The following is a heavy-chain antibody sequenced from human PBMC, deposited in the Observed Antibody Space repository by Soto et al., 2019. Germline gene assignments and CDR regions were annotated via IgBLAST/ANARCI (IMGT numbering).Heavy chain of an antibody. J-gene: IGHJ4*02. Sequence: QVQLQESGPGLVKPSQTLSLTCTVSGGSISSGGYYCSWIRQHPGKGLEWIGYIYYSGSTYYNPYLKSRVTISVDTSKNQFSLKLSSVTAADTAVYYCARSGYSYGPNPLLYWGQGTLVTVSS. CDR1: GGSISSGGYY. V-gene: IGHV4-31*03. CDR3: ARSGYSYGPNPLLY. D-gene: IGHD5-18*01. CDR2: IYYSGST.